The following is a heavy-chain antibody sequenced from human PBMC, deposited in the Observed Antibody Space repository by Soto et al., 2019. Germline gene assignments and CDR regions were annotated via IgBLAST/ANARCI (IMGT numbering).Heavy chain of an antibody. CDR2: MHHSGAT. D-gene: IGHD3-22*01. Sequence: SETLSLTCAVSGVSISSSHWWTWVRQPPEKGLQWIGEMHHSGATSYNPSLKSRMTTSVDKAKNQFSLQLTSVTAADTAVYYCARGYYDRSGYYLDPWGQEILVTVSS. CDR3: ARGYYDRSGYYLDP. V-gene: IGHV4-4*02. CDR1: GVSISSSHW. J-gene: IGHJ5*02.